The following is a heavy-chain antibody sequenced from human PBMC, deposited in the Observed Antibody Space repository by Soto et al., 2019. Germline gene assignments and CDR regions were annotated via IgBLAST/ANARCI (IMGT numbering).Heavy chain of an antibody. CDR1: GGSISSSDNY. D-gene: IGHD5-12*01. Sequence: SETLSLTCTVSGGSISSSDNYWGWIRQPPGKGLEWIGTISYSGTTYYNPSLKSRVTISVDTSSNQFSLKLNSVTAADTAVYLCARSRSYGGYVTYYGMDVWGQGTTVTVS. CDR2: ISYSGTT. CDR3: ARSRSYGGYVTYYGMDV. J-gene: IGHJ6*02. V-gene: IGHV4-39*01.